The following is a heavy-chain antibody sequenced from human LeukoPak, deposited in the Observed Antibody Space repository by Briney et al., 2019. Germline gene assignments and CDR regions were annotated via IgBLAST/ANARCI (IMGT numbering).Heavy chain of an antibody. Sequence: PGGSLRLSCAASGFTLSSYAMSWVRQAPGKGLERVSAISGSGGSTYYADSVKGRFTISRDNSKNTLYLQMNSLRAEDTAVYYCAKGPGTTWYRWSYYGMDVWGQGTTVTVSS. CDR1: GFTLSSYA. CDR2: ISGSGGST. J-gene: IGHJ6*02. V-gene: IGHV3-23*01. CDR3: AKGPGTTWYRWSYYGMDV. D-gene: IGHD4-17*01.